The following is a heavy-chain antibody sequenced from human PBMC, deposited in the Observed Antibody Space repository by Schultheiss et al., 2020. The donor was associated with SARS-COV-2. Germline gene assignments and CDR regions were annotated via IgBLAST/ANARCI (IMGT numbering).Heavy chain of an antibody. J-gene: IGHJ3*02. CDR1: GYSFTSYW. V-gene: IGHV5-51*01. CDR3: AITSMGLGAFDI. CDR2: IYPGDSDT. Sequence: GGSLRLSCKGSGYSFTSYWIGWVRQMPGKGLEWMGIIYPGDSDTRYSPSFQGRVTISADKSISTAYLRWSSVKASDTAMYYCAITSMGLGAFDIWGQGTMVTVSS. D-gene: IGHD3-16*01.